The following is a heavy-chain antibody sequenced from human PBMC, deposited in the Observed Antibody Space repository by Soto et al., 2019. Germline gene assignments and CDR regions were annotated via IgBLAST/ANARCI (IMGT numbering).Heavy chain of an antibody. CDR3: AAGGGLPRYY. CDR2: IYHSGST. D-gene: IGHD5-12*01. Sequence: QLQLQESGSGLVKPSQTLSLTCAVSGGSISSGGYSWSWIRQPPGKGLEWIGYIYHSGSTYYNPSPTSRVTISVDRSKNQFSPKLRSVTAADTAVYYCAAGGGLPRYYWGQGTLVTVSS. CDR1: GGSISSGGYS. V-gene: IGHV4-30-2*01. J-gene: IGHJ4*02.